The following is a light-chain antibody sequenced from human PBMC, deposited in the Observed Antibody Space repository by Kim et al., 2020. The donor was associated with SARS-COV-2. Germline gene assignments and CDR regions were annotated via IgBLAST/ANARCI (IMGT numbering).Light chain of an antibody. CDR3: QQSYSIPRP. CDR1: QSISNY. J-gene: IGKJ1*01. Sequence: ASVGDRVTITCRASQSISNYLNWYQQKPGEAPNLLISAASTLQSVVPSRFSRSGSGTHFTLTIDSLPPEDFATYYCQQSYSIPRPFGQGTKVDIK. V-gene: IGKV1-39*01. CDR2: AAS.